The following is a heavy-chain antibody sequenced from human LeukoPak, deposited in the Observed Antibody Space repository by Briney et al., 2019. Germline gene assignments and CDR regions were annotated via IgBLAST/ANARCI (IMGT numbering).Heavy chain of an antibody. Sequence: GGSLRLSCAASGFTVSSNYMSWVRQVPGKGLEWVSSIRSNSSYIYYADSVKGRFTISRDNAKNSLYLQMNSLRAEDTAVYYCARVRVYYDFWSGYYTGPFDYWGQGTLVTVSS. J-gene: IGHJ4*02. CDR2: IRSNSSYI. D-gene: IGHD3-3*01. V-gene: IGHV3-21*01. CDR1: GFTVSSNY. CDR3: ARVRVYYDFWSGYYTGPFDY.